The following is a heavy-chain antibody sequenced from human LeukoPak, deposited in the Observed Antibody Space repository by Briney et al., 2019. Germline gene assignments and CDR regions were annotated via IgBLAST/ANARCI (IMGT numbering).Heavy chain of an antibody. Sequence: GSLRLSCAASGFSFSTYEFHWVRHVPGKGLEWIGSVFYSGSTYYNPSLKSRVTISADTSKNQFSLNLSSVTAADTAVYYCARDLWSGYGLADYWGQGTLVTVSS. J-gene: IGHJ4*02. D-gene: IGHD3-3*01. CDR1: GFSFSTYEF. CDR3: ARDLWSGYGLADY. CDR2: VFYSGST. V-gene: IGHV4-39*07.